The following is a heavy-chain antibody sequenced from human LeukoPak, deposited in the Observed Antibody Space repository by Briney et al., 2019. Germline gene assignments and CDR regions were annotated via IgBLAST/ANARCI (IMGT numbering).Heavy chain of an antibody. CDR3: ATFNYCSSTSCYNRMAGWFDP. CDR2: FDPEDGET. Sequence: ASVKVSCKVSGYTLTELSMHWVRQAPGKGLEWMGGFDPEDGETIYAQKFQGRVTMTEDTSTDTAYMELSSLRSEDTAVYYCATFNYCSSTSCYNRMAGWFDPWGQGTLVTVSS. V-gene: IGHV1-24*01. J-gene: IGHJ5*02. CDR1: GYTLTELS. D-gene: IGHD2-2*02.